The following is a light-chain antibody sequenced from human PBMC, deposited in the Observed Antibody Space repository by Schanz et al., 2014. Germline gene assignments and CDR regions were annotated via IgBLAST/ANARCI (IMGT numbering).Light chain of an antibody. J-gene: IGKJ4*01. CDR2: AAS. CDR1: HSITTY. Sequence: DIQVTQSPSSLSASVGDRVTITCRTSHSITTYLNWYQHKPGKAPKLLIYAASSLQSGVPSRFSGSGSGTDFTLTISSLQPEDFATYYCQQANSFPLTFGGGTKVEIK. V-gene: IGKV1-39*01. CDR3: QQANSFPLT.